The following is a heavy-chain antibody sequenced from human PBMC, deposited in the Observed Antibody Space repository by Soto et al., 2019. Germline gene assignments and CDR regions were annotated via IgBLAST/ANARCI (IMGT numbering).Heavy chain of an antibody. D-gene: IGHD3-10*01. V-gene: IGHV1-69*02. CDR2: IIPFLRVT. Sequence: QVQLVQSGAEVKKPGSSVNISCKASGGAFSVHAITWVRQAPGQGLEWMGRIIPFLRVTTYAQRFRDRVTIIADKXXDTAYMELSGLRSEDTAMYFCTRESPPNYYYGMDVWGQGTTVTVSS. CDR3: TRESPPNYYYGMDV. CDR1: GGAFSVHA. J-gene: IGHJ6*02.